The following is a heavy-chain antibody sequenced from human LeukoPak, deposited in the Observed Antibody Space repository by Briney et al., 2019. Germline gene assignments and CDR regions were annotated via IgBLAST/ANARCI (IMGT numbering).Heavy chain of an antibody. CDR2: IYRDGGT. CDR1: GFTVSSNY. J-gene: IGHJ6*03. V-gene: IGHV3-53*01. CDR3: AKGGTSWRLYYYYYMDV. D-gene: IGHD2-2*01. Sequence: PGGSLRLSCAASGFTVSSNYMSWVRQAPGKGLEWVSVIYRDGGTYYADSVKGRFTISRDNSKNTLYLQMNSLRAEDTAVYYCAKGGTSWRLYYYYYMDVWGKGTTVTVSS.